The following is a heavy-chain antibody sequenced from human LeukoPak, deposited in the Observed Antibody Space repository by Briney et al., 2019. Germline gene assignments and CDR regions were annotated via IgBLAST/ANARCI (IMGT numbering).Heavy chain of an antibody. CDR3: VRTPNNAGFPNWFDP. CDR2: ITSSSGNI. D-gene: IGHD3-9*01. J-gene: IGHJ5*02. V-gene: IGHV3-21*01. CDR1: GFSFTYST. Sequence: GGSLRLSCAASGFSFTYSTMNWVRLAPGKGLEWVSSITSSSGNIYYSDSVRGRFTFSRDNAKNSLYLQMNSLMAEDSAVYYCVRTPNNAGFPNWFDPWGQGTLVSVSS.